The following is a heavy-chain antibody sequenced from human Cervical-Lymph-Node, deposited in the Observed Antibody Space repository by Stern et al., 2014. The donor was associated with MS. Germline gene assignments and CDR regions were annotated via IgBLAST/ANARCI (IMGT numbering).Heavy chain of an antibody. CDR3: ARHEQFVPTATFDS. D-gene: IGHD6-6*01. J-gene: IGHJ4*02. CDR2: IDPSDSYI. CDR1: GYYFTSNW. Sequence: VQLGQSGAEVKKPGEPLRISCESSGYYFTSNWISWVRQMPGKGLEWMGTIDPSDSYINYSPSFQGHITISADKSISTAYLQWSSLRASDTAIYYCARHEQFVPTATFDSWGQGTLVTVSS. V-gene: IGHV5-10-1*03.